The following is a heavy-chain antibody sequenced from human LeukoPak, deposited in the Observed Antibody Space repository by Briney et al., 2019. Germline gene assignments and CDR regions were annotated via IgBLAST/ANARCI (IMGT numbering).Heavy chain of an antibody. CDR1: GGSISGGIYS. J-gene: IGHJ4*02. V-gene: IGHV4-61*02. D-gene: IGHD2-2*01. CDR3: ARVRGVPAASRADFDY. Sequence: SQTLSLTCTVSGGSISGGIYSWSWIRQPAGKGLECIGRIYASGYTNYNPSLKSRVTISVDTSKNQFSLKLSSVTAADTAVYYCARVRGVPAASRADFDYWGQGTLVTVSS. CDR2: IYASGYT.